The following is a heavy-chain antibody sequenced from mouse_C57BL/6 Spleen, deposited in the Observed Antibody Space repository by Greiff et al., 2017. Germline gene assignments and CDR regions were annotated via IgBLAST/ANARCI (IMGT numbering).Heavy chain of an antibody. J-gene: IGHJ3*01. CDR3: TRGTGTGWFAY. CDR1: GFTFSDAW. D-gene: IGHD4-1*01. V-gene: IGHV6-6*01. Sequence: EVMLVESGGGLVQPGGSMKLSCAASGFTFSDAWMDWVRQSPEKGLEWVAEIRNKANNHATYSAESVKGRFTISRDDSKSSVYLQMNSLRAEDTGIDYCTRGTGTGWFAYWGQGTLVTVSA. CDR2: IRNKANNHAT.